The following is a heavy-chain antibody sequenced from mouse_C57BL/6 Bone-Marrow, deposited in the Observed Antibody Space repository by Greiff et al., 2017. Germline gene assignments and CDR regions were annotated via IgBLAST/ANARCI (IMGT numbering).Heavy chain of an antibody. Sequence: QVQLQQPGAELVKPGASVQMSCTASGYTFTSYWITWVKPMPGQGLEWIGDIYPGSGSTNYNEKFKSKATLTVDTSSSTAYMQLSSLTSEDSAVYYCARGSYDYDVDYWGQGTTLTVSS. CDR1: GYTFTSYW. V-gene: IGHV1-55*01. J-gene: IGHJ2*01. CDR2: IYPGSGST. D-gene: IGHD2-4*01. CDR3: ARGSYDYDVDY.